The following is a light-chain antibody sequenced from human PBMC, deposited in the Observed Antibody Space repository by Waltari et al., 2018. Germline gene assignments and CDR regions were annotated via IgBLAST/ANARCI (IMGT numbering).Light chain of an antibody. CDR2: RNN. Sequence: QSVLTPPPSASGTPGPRVTISCSGRSSNIGSHYVYWYQQLPGTAPKLLIYRNNQRPSGVPDRFSGSKSGTSASLAISGLRSEDEADYYCAAWDDSLSGYVFGTGTKVTVL. CDR3: AAWDDSLSGYV. J-gene: IGLJ1*01. V-gene: IGLV1-47*01. CDR1: SSNIGSHY.